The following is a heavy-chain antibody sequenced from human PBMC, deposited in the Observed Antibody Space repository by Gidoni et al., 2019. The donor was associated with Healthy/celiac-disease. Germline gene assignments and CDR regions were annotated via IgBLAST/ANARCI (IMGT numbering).Heavy chain of an antibody. CDR2: ISYDGSNK. CDR1: GFTFSRYA. Sequence: QVQLVESGGGVVQPGRSLRLSCAASGFTFSRYAMHWVRQAPGKGLEWVAVISYDGSNKYYADSVKGRFTISRDNSKNTLYLQMNSLRAEDTAVYYCARASTKGLRYYYYGMDVWGQGTTVTVSS. CDR3: ARASTKGLRYYYYGMDV. D-gene: IGHD2-2*01. J-gene: IGHJ6*02. V-gene: IGHV3-30-3*01.